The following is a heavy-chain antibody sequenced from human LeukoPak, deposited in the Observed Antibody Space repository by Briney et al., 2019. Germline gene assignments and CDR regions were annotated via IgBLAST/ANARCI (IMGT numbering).Heavy chain of an antibody. J-gene: IGHJ4*02. CDR2: ISSSSSYI. CDR3: AKAPQMIVVVIRYFDY. D-gene: IGHD3-22*01. CDR1: GFTFSSYS. Sequence: GGSLRLSCAASGFTFSSYSMNWVRQAPGKGLEWVSSISSSSSYIYYADSVKGRFTISRDNAKNSLYLQMNSLRAEDTAVYYCAKAPQMIVVVIRYFDYWGQGTLVTVSS. V-gene: IGHV3-21*01.